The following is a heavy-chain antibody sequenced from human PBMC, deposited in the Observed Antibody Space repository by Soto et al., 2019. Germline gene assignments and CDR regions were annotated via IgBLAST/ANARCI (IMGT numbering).Heavy chain of an antibody. Sequence: QVQLVQSGAEVKKPGASVKVSCKASGYTFTSYGISWVRQAPGQGLEWMGWISAYNGKTNYAQKLQGRVTVTTDTSTISAYMELRSLRSDDTAVYYCARRGLLDWLSHHDYWGQGTLVTVSS. J-gene: IGHJ4*02. V-gene: IGHV1-18*01. CDR1: GYTFTSYG. CDR2: ISAYNGKT. D-gene: IGHD3-3*01. CDR3: ARRGLLDWLSHHDY.